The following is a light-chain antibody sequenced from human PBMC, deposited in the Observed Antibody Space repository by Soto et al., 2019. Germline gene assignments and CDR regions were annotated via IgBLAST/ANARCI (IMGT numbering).Light chain of an antibody. J-gene: IGKJ4*01. V-gene: IGKV3-15*01. CDR3: RQYRNWPPVT. Sequence: EVVMTQSPATLSVSPGERATLSCRASQSINSNLAWYRQKPGQAPRLLIYDASTRATGIPARFIGSGSGTELTPPISSLQYEDFVVDYCRQYRNWPPVTFGGGTKVEIK. CDR1: QSINSN. CDR2: DAS.